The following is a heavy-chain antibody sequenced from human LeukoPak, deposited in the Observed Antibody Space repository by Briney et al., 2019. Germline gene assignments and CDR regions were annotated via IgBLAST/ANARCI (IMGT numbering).Heavy chain of an antibody. CDR2: IKQDGSEH. V-gene: IGHV3-7*04. CDR1: GFTFSSYW. J-gene: IGHJ4*02. CDR3: ARDAYTNTRRYDH. Sequence: GGSLRLSCAASGFTFSSYWMSWVRLAPGKGLEWVANIKQDGSEHYYVDSVKGRFTISRDNAKNSLYLQMNSLRAEDTAVYYCARDAYTNTRRYDHWGQGTLVTVSS. D-gene: IGHD2-8*01.